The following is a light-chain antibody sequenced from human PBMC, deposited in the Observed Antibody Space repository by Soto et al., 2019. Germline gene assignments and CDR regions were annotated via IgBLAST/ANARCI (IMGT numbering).Light chain of an antibody. J-gene: IGKJ5*01. V-gene: IGKV3-15*01. CDR2: GAS. CDR1: QSVGSL. Sequence: ETVMTQSPATLSVSPGERATLSCRASQSVGSLLAWYQQKPGQAPRLLIYGASTRATGISGRFSGSGSGTEFTLTISSLQSEDSGVYYCQQYNNWPITFGQGTRLEIK. CDR3: QQYNNWPIT.